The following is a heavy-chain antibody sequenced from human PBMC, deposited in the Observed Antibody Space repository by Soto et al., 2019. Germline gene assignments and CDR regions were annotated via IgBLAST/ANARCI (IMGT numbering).Heavy chain of an antibody. D-gene: IGHD4-17*01. Sequence: HPGGSLRLSCAASGFTFSSYGMHWVRQAPGKGLEWVAVISYDGSNKYYADSVKGRFTISRDNSKNTLYLQMNSLRAEDTAVYYCAKAKRVGGGLRLFDLWGRGTLVTVSS. J-gene: IGHJ2*01. V-gene: IGHV3-30*18. CDR3: AKAKRVGGGLRLFDL. CDR1: GFTFSSYG. CDR2: ISYDGSNK.